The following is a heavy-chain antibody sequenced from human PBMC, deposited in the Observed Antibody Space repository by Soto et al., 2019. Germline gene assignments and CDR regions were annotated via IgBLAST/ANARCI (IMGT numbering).Heavy chain of an antibody. J-gene: IGHJ4*02. CDR2: IVVGSGNT. CDR3: ATEFDDILTGYQNDY. CDR1: GFTFTSSA. Sequence: QMQLVQSGPEVKKPGTSVKVSCKASGFTFTSSAMQWVRQARGQRLEWIGWIVVGSGNTNYAQKFQERVTITRDMSTSTAYMELSSLRSEDTAVYYCATEFDDILTGYQNDYWGQGTLVTVSS. D-gene: IGHD3-9*01. V-gene: IGHV1-58*02.